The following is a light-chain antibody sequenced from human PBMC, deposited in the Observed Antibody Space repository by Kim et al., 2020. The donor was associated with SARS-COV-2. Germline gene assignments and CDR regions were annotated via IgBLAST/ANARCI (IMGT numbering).Light chain of an antibody. J-gene: IGLJ3*02. Sequence: SYELTQPPSVSVSPGQTASITCSGDKLGDKYTCWYQQKPGQSPVLVIYQDSKRPSGIPELFSGSNSGNTATLTISGTQAMDEADYYCQAWDSSTAWVFGRGTKLTVL. CDR1: KLGDKY. V-gene: IGLV3-1*01. CDR3: QAWDSSTAWV. CDR2: QDS.